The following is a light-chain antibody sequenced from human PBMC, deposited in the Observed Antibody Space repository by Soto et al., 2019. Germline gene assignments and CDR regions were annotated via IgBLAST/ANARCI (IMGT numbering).Light chain of an antibody. CDR3: SSYTSSSTVV. CDR1: SSDVGGYNY. V-gene: IGLV2-14*01. J-gene: IGLJ2*01. Sequence: QSALTQPASVFGSPGQSITISCTGTSSDVGGYNYVSWYQQHPGKAPKLMIYDVSNRPSGVSNRFSGSKSGNTASLTISGIQAEDEADYYCSSYTSSSTVVFGGGTKVTVL. CDR2: DVS.